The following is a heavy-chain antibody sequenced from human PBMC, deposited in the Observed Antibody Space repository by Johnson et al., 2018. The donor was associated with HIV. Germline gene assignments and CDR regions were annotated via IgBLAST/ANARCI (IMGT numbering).Heavy chain of an antibody. Sequence: MPLVESGGGLIQPGGSPRLSCAASGFTVSSNYMSWVRQAPGKGLEWVSVIYSGGSTYYADSVKGRFTISRDNSKNTLYLQINSLRAEDTAVYYCARAGQLPEDAFDIWGQGTMVTVSS. V-gene: IGHV3-53*01. D-gene: IGHD1-7*01. CDR1: GFTVSSNY. CDR2: IYSGGST. J-gene: IGHJ3*02. CDR3: ARAGQLPEDAFDI.